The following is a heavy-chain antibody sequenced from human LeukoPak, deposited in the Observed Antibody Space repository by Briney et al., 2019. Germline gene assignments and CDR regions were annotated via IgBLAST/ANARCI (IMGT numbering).Heavy chain of an antibody. D-gene: IGHD1-26*01. CDR3: ARARGSGSYLTFDP. Sequence: PSETLSLTCTVSGASISSSTDYWGWIRQPPGKGLEWIANIYYSGSTYYNPSLKSRVTISVDTSKNQFSLKLSSVTAADTAVYYCARARGSGSYLTFDPWGQGTLVTVSS. CDR1: GASISSSTDY. CDR2: IYYSGST. V-gene: IGHV4-39*07. J-gene: IGHJ5*02.